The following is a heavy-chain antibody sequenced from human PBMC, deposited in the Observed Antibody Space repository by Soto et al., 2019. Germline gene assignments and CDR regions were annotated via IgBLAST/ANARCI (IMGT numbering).Heavy chain of an antibody. CDR3: ARYSGSYWHYLDF. Sequence: GESLKISCKGSGYSFASHWVAWVRQMPEKGLEWIGTIYPGDSDTKYSSAFRGHVTISADTSVSIAYLQWRSLEATDSAIYYCARYSGSYWHYLDFWGQGTLVTVS. CDR2: IYPGDSDT. J-gene: IGHJ4*02. D-gene: IGHD1-26*01. CDR1: GYSFASHW. V-gene: IGHV5-51*01.